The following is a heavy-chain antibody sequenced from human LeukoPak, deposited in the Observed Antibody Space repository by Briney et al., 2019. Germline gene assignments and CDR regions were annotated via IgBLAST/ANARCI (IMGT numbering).Heavy chain of an antibody. D-gene: IGHD3-22*01. J-gene: IGHJ3*02. V-gene: IGHV3-9*01. CDR1: GFTFDDYA. CDR2: ISWNSGSI. Sequence: GGSLRLSCAASGFTFDDYAMHWVRQAPGKGLEWVSSISWNSGSIGYADSVKGRFTTSRDNAKNSLYLQMNSLRAEDTALYYCAKVRGDYYESDAFDIWGQGTMVTVSS. CDR3: AKVRGDYYESDAFDI.